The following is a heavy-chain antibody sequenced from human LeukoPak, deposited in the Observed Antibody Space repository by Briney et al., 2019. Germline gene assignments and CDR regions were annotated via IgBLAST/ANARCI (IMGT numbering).Heavy chain of an antibody. J-gene: IGHJ5*02. Sequence: GGSLRLSCAASGFTFSSYAMSWVRQAPGKGLEWVSAISGSGGSTYYADSVKGRFTISRDNSKNTLYLQMNSLRAEDTAVYYCAREALYYYGSGSYYNEGWFDPWGQGTLVTVSS. CDR3: AREALYYYGSGSYYNEGWFDP. CDR1: GFTFSSYA. CDR2: ISGSGGST. V-gene: IGHV3-23*01. D-gene: IGHD3-10*01.